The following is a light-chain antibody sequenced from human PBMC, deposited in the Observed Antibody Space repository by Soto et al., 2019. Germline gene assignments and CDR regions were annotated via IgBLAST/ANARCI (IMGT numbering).Light chain of an antibody. Sequence: EDGLTQSPVTLSLSPGEISTLSCRASERVRSGYVAWYQQKPGQAPRLLIYGASSRATGIPDRFRASASGTDFTLTIGRLEPEDFAVYFWQQYGGSPVITFAQGTRLEIK. V-gene: IGKV3-20*01. CDR3: QQYGGSPVIT. CDR2: GAS. CDR1: ERVRSGY. J-gene: IGKJ5*01.